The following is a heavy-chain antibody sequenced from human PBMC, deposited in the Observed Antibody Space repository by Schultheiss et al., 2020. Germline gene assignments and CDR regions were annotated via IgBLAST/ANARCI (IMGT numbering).Heavy chain of an antibody. CDR2: ISYDGSNK. D-gene: IGHD3-22*01. CDR3: AKGNYYDSSGYVEYFDY. CDR1: GFTFSSYW. Sequence: GGSLRLSCAASGFTFSSYWLHWVRQAPGKGLEWVAVISYDGSNKYYADSVKGRFTISRDNSKNTLYLQMNSLRAEDTAVYYCAKGNYYDSSGYVEYFDYWGQGTLVTVSS. J-gene: IGHJ4*02. V-gene: IGHV3-30*18.